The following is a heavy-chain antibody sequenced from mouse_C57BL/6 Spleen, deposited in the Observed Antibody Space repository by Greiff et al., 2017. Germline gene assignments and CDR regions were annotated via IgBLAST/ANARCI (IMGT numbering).Heavy chain of an antibody. CDR2: IYPGDGDT. D-gene: IGHD1-1*01. V-gene: IGHV1-80*01. CDR3: ARWAYGSSYDWYFDV. CDR1: GYAFSSYW. J-gene: IGHJ1*03. Sequence: QVQLQQSGAELVKPGASVKISCKASGYAFSSYWMNWVKQRPGKGLEWIGQIYPGDGDTNYNGQLKGKATLTADNSSSTAYMQLSSLTSEDSAVYFCARWAYGSSYDWYFDVWGTGTTVTVSS.